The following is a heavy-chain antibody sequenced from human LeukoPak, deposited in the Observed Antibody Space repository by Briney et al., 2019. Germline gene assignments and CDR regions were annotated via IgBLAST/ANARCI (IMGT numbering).Heavy chain of an antibody. J-gene: IGHJ4*02. D-gene: IGHD3-3*01. CDR2: INPSGGST. Sequence: GASVKVSCKASGYTFTSYYMHWVRQAPGQGLEWMGIINPSGGSTSYAQKFQGRVTMNRDTSTRTVYMELTSLRSDDTAVYYCASSGEGDGFWSGSPYWGQGTLVTVSS. V-gene: IGHV1-46*01. CDR1: GYTFTSYY. CDR3: ASSGEGDGFWSGSPY.